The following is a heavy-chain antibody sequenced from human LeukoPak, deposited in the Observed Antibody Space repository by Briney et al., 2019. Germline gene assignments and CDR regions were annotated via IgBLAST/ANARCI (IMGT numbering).Heavy chain of an antibody. Sequence: GESLKISCKGSGYRFTSYWIGWVRQMPGKGLECMGIIYPGDSDATYSPSFQGQVIISADKSISTAYLQWSSLKASDTAMYYCARSSGTYGYYFDYWGQGTLVTVSS. CDR1: GYRFTSYW. CDR3: ARSSGTYGYYFDY. CDR2: IYPGDSDA. V-gene: IGHV5-51*01. J-gene: IGHJ4*02. D-gene: IGHD1-26*01.